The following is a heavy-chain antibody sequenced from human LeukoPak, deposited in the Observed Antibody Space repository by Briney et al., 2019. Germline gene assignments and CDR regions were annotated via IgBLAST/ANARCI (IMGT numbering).Heavy chain of an antibody. CDR2: IKVDGSEK. J-gene: IGHJ6*03. V-gene: IGHV3-7*01. CDR3: ARGVWELTWGLDYYYYMDV. Sequence: GGSLRLSCAASGFTFRTCWMSWVRQAPGKGLEWVANIKVDGSEKYYVDSVKGRITISRDNAKSSLYLQINSLRAEDTAVYYCARGVWELTWGLDYYYYMDVWGKGTTVTVSS. CDR1: GFTFRTCW. D-gene: IGHD3-16*01.